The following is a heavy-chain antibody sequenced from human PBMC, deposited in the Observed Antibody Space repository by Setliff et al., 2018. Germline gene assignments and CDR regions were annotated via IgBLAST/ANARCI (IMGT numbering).Heavy chain of an antibody. D-gene: IGHD3-3*01. CDR2: FFYSGDT. V-gene: IGHV4-59*08. J-gene: IGHJ6*03. CDR1: GASVRSHY. CDR3: ARMSGFQYMDV. Sequence: PSETLSLTCTVSGASVRSHYWSWIRQSPEKGLEWIGFFFYSGDTKSNPSLKSRVTMSVDTSKNQFSLSLTSVTAADTAVYYCARMSGFQYMDVWGKGTTVTVSS.